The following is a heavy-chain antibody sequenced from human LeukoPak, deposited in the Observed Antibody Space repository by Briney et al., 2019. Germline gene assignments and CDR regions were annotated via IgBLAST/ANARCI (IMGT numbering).Heavy chain of an antibody. CDR1: GDFITAYY. Sequence: SETLSLTCTVSGDFITAYYWSWIRQAPGKGLEWIGYVYYSGKTEYNPSLRSRVTISLEMSNHQFSLKLTSVTAADTAVYYCARRAGDYSHPYDYWGQGTLVTVSS. D-gene: IGHD3-22*01. CDR2: VYYSGKT. J-gene: IGHJ4*02. V-gene: IGHV4-59*01. CDR3: ARRAGDYSHPYDY.